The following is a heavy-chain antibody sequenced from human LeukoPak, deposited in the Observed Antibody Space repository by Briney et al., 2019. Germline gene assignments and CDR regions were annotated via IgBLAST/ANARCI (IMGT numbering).Heavy chain of an antibody. CDR3: AREGAAAEDVNWFDP. V-gene: IGHV1-2*02. D-gene: IGHD6-25*01. CDR2: INPNSGGT. CDR1: GYTFTGFY. J-gene: IGHJ5*02. Sequence: ASVKVSCKASGYTFTGFYMHWVRQAPGQGLEWMGWINPNSGGTHYAQKFQDRVTMTRDTSISTAYMELSSLRSDDTAVYYCAREGAAAEDVNWFDPWGQGTLVTVSS.